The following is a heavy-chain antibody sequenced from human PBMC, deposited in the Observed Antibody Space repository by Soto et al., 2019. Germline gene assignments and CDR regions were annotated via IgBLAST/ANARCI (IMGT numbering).Heavy chain of an antibody. CDR1: GGTFSSYT. D-gene: IGHD5-18*01. Sequence: QVQLVQSGAEVKKPGSSVKVSCKASGGTFSSYTISWVRQAPGQGLEWMGRIIPILGIANYAQKFQGRVTITAEKSTSTAYMELSSLRSEDTAVYYCARLVDTADFDYWGQGTLVTVSS. CDR3: ARLVDTADFDY. V-gene: IGHV1-69*02. J-gene: IGHJ4*02. CDR2: IIPILGIA.